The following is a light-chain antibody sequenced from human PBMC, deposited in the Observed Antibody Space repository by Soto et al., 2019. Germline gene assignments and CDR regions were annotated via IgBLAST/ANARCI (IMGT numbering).Light chain of an antibody. V-gene: IGLV3-10*01. CDR3: YSTDSSVNGV. CDR1: ALPKKY. CDR2: EDS. J-gene: IGLJ2*01. Sequence: SSELTQPPSVSVYPGQTGRITCSGDALPKKYAYWYQQKSGQAPVLVIYEDSKRPSGIPERFSGSSSGTMATLTISGAQVEHEADYYCYSTDSSVNGVFGGRTKVTVL.